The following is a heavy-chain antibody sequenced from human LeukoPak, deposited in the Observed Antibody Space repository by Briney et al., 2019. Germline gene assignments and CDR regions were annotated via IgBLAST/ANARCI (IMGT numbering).Heavy chain of an antibody. CDR2: IYGSGYT. CDR1: GGSISSYY. V-gene: IGHV4-59*01. J-gene: IGHJ4*02. D-gene: IGHD6-19*01. CDR3: ARETSLAGFASGLGFNY. Sequence: SETLSLTCTVSGGSISSYYWSWIRQPPGKGLEWIGYIYGSGYTNFNPSLKSRVTMSIDTSKNHFSLKLTSVTAADTATYYCARETSLAGFASGLGFNYWGQGILVTVSS.